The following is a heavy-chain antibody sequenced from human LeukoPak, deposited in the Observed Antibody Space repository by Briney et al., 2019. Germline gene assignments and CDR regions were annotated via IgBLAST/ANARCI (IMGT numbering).Heavy chain of an antibody. CDR2: IRSKANSYAT. J-gene: IGHJ6*03. CDR1: GFTFDDYA. Sequence: GGSLRLSCAASGFTFDDYAMHWVRQASGKGLEWVGRIRSKANSYATAYAASVKGRFTISRDDSKNTAYLQMNSLKTEDTAVYYCAKGHQYSSGWFVTDSYYYMDVWGKGTTVTVSS. V-gene: IGHV3-73*01. CDR3: AKGHQYSSGWFVTDSYYYMDV. D-gene: IGHD6-19*01.